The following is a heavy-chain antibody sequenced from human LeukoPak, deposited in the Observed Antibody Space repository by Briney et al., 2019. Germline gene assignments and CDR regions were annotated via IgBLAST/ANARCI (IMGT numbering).Heavy chain of an antibody. CDR3: VRQKIAYYYYNMDV. Sequence: PGESLKISCKGSGYTFTNHWITWVRQMPGKGLEWMGRIDPSDSHTNYSPSFQGHVTISVDKSIGTAYLQWSSLKASDTAMYYCVRQKIAYYYYNMDVWGQGTTVTVSS. J-gene: IGHJ6*02. CDR2: IDPSDSHT. D-gene: IGHD3-22*01. V-gene: IGHV5-10-1*01. CDR1: GYTFTNHW.